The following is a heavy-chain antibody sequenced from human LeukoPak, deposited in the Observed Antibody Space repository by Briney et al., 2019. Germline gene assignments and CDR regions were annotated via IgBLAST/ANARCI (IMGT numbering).Heavy chain of an antibody. CDR3: AKAKYCSGGSCYHRWHFDY. V-gene: IGHV3-23*01. Sequence: PGGSLRLSCAASGFTFSSYAMSWVRQAPGKGLEWVSAIRGSGGSTYYADSVKGRFTISRDNSKNTLYLQMNSLRAEDTAVYYCAKAKYCSGGSCYHRWHFDYWGQGTLVTVSS. CDR2: IRGSGGST. J-gene: IGHJ4*02. D-gene: IGHD2-15*01. CDR1: GFTFSSYA.